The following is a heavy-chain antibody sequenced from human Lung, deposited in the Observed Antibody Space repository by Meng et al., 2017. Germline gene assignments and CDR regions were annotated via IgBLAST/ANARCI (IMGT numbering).Heavy chain of an antibody. CDR3: ARSITVCANNCFHP. J-gene: IGHJ5*02. D-gene: IGHD2-8*01. CDR1: GFTFSDYW. Sequence: GGSLRLSCAASGFTFSDYWITWVRQAPGKGLEWVANIKRDGREKKYVDAVKGRFTISRDNGQNSVYLQLNSLRDEDTAVYYGARSITVCANNCFHPWGQGTLVTVSS. V-gene: IGHV3-7*01. CDR2: IKRDGREK.